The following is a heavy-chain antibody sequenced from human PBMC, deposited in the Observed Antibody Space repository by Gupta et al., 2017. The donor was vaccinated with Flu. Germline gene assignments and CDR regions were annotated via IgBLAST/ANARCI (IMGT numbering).Heavy chain of an antibody. CDR2: ISWNSGRI. CDR3: VKDQEQRLRDGMDV. J-gene: IGHJ6*02. CDR1: GFTFDDYA. D-gene: IGHD6-25*01. V-gene: IGHV3-9*01. Sequence: EVRLVESGGGLVQPGRSLRLSCEASGFTFDDYAMHWVRQAPGKGLEWVAGISWNSGRIGYADSVKGRFTISRDNAKSSLDLQMISLRTEDTALYYCVKDQEQRLRDGMDVWGQGTAVTVS.